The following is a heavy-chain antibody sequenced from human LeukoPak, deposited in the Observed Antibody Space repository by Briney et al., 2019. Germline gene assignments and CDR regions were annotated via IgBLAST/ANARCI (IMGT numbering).Heavy chain of an antibody. Sequence: GGSLRLSCAASGFIFSSYSMNWVRQAPGKGLEWVSYISSGSSTIYYADSVKGRFTVSRDNAKNSLYLQMKSLRAEDTAIYYCAKDLRITMVRGVNLGDYWGQGTLVTVSS. D-gene: IGHD3-10*01. CDR3: AKDLRITMVRGVNLGDY. V-gene: IGHV3-48*01. J-gene: IGHJ4*02. CDR2: ISSGSSTI. CDR1: GFIFSSYS.